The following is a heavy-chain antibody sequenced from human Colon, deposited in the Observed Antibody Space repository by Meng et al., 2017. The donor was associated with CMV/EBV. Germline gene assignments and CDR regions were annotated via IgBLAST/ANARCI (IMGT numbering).Heavy chain of an antibody. J-gene: IGHJ4*02. CDR3: ATGAGTQAAALGVLDV. V-gene: IGHV3-33*07. D-gene: IGHD6-25*01. CDR1: GITIQSHG. CDR2: ISHDGSEK. Sequence: SGITIQSHGLYWVRQAPHKGLEWVASISHDGSEKFYADSVKGRFTISRDNSRNVQYLELNNLRDDDTAMYFCATGAGTQAAALGVLDVWGRGTLVTVSS.